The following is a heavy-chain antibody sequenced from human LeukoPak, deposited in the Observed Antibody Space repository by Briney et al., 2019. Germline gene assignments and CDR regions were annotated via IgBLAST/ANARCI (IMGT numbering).Heavy chain of an antibody. CDR2: IYPGDSDT. Sequence: GESLKISCKGSGYSFTRYWIGWVRQMPGKGLEWMGIIYPGDSDTRYSPSFQGQVTISADKSISTAYRQWSSLKASDTAMYYCARHNRDTSGYYYFDYWGQGTLVTVSS. CDR3: ARHNRDTSGYYYFDY. D-gene: IGHD3-22*01. CDR1: GYSFTRYW. V-gene: IGHV5-51*01. J-gene: IGHJ4*02.